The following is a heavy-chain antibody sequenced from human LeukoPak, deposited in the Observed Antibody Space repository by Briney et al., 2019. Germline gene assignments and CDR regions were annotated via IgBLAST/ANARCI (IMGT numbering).Heavy chain of an antibody. V-gene: IGHV3-13*01. CDR2: IGTAGDT. CDR1: GFTFSSYD. J-gene: IGHJ4*02. Sequence: GGSLRLSCAASGFTFSSYDMHWVRQATGKGPEWVSAIGTAGDTYYPGSVKGRFTISRENAKNSLYLQMNSLRAGDTAVYYCARAGRAAAGTPFDYWGQGTLVTVSS. D-gene: IGHD6-13*01. CDR3: ARAGRAAAGTPFDY.